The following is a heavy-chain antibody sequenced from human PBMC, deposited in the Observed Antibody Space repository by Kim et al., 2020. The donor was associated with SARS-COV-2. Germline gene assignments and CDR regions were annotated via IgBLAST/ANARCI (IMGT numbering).Heavy chain of an antibody. V-gene: IGHV4-34*01. CDR1: GGSFSGYY. CDR2: INHSGST. J-gene: IGHJ3*02. D-gene: IGHD3-16*01. CDR3: ARGRSPNNHYFGFGGI. Sequence: SETLSLTCAVYGGSFSGYYWSWIRQPPGKGLEWIGEINHSGSTNYNPSLKSRVTISVDTSKNQFSLKLSSVTAADTAVYYCARGRSPNNHYFGFGGIWGQGTMVTVSS.